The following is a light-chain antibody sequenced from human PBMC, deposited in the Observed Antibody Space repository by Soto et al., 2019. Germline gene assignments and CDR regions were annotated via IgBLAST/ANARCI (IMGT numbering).Light chain of an antibody. CDR3: QQYGSSPT. CDR2: DVS. J-gene: IGKJ1*01. V-gene: IGKV3-20*01. CDR1: QSVSSSY. Sequence: EIVLTQSPGTLSLSPGERATLSCRSSQSVSSSYLAWYQHKPGQAPRLLIYDVSSRATGIPDRFSGSGSGTDFTLTIRRLEPEDFEVYYCQQYGSSPTFGQGTKVEIK.